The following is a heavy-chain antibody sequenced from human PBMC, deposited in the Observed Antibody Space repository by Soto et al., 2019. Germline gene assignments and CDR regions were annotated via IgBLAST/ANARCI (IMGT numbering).Heavy chain of an antibody. CDR3: ARARYYGAKNDF. V-gene: IGHV4-59*01. D-gene: IGHD1-26*01. CDR2: IYSSGST. CDR1: GDSISGYY. Sequence: SETLSLTCTVSGDSISGYYWSWIRQPPGKRPEWLGCIYSSGSTKYNPSLRSRVTLSMDTPRSQFSLRLNSVTAADTAVYYCARARYYGAKNDFWGQGTRVTVSS. J-gene: IGHJ4*02.